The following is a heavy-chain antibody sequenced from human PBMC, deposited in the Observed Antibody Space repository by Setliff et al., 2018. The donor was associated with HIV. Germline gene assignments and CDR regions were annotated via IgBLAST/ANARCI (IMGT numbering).Heavy chain of an antibody. CDR3: ARSETRDSRGLYY. V-gene: IGHV1-18*01. CDR1: GYTFNNYG. Sequence: GASVKVSCKASGYTFNNYGISWVRQAPGQGLEWMGWINTHSGYTNYAQKFQGRLTMTTDTSTSTAYMELRSLRSDDTAMYYCARSETRDSRGLYYWGQGTLVTVSS. J-gene: IGHJ4*02. CDR2: INTHSGYT. D-gene: IGHD3-22*01.